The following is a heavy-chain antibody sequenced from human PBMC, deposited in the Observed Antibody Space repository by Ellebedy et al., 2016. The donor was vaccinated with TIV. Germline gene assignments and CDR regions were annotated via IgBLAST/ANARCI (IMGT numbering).Heavy chain of an antibody. CDR3: ARDEFMYINNGGSYWFDP. J-gene: IGHJ5*02. Sequence: MLSETLSLTCTVSGASIDRSTYYWGWIRQAPGKGLERIGSIYFSGNTYDNPSLMSRVTMLVDTAKNQFSLKVTSVTAADTAVYYCARDEFMYINNGGSYWFDPWGQGTLVTVSS. CDR1: GASIDRSTYY. CDR2: IYFSGNT. D-gene: IGHD1/OR15-1a*01. V-gene: IGHV4-39*07.